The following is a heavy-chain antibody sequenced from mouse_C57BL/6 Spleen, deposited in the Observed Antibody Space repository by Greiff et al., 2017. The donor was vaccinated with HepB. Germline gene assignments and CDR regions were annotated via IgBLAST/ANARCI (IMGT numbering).Heavy chain of an antibody. V-gene: IGHV1-69*01. Sequence: VQLQQSGAELVMPGASVKLSCKASGYTFTSYWMHWVKQRPGQGLEWIGEIDPSDSYTNYNQKFKGKSTLTVDKSSSTAYMQLSSLTSEDSAVYYCARRGAGVFDYWGQGTTLTVSS. CDR2: IDPSDSYT. D-gene: IGHD3-3*01. CDR1: GYTFTSYW. J-gene: IGHJ2*01. CDR3: ARRGAGVFDY.